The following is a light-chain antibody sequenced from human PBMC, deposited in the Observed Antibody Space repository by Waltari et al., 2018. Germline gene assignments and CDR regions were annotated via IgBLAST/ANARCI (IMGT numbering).Light chain of an antibody. CDR3: MQAAHWPKT. CDR2: KIS. Sequence: DVVMTQSPLSLSVTLGQTASISCRSSQSLVHSDGNTYLNWFHQRPGQSPRRLIYKISNRDYGVADRFSGSGSGTDFTLKITRVEAEDVGVYYCMQAAHWPKTFGQGTKVEIK. CDR1: QSLVHSDGNTY. V-gene: IGKV2-30*02. J-gene: IGKJ1*01.